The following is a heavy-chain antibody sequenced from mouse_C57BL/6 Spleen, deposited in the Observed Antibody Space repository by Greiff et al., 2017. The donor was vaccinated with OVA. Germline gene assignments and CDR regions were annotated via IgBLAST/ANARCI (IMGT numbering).Heavy chain of an antibody. J-gene: IGHJ2*01. CDR1: GYAFSSSW. D-gene: IGHD2-12*01. Sequence: QVQLQQSGPELVKPGASVKISCKASGYAFSSSWMNWVKQRPGKGLEWIGRIYPGDGATNYNGKFKGKATLTADKSSSTAYMQLSILTSEDSAVYFGARAYSPPEENYFDYWGQGTTLTVSS. V-gene: IGHV1-82*01. CDR3: ARAYSPPEENYFDY. CDR2: IYPGDGAT.